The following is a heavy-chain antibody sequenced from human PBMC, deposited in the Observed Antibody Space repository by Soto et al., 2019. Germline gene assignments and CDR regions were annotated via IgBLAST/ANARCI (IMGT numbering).Heavy chain of an antibody. V-gene: IGHV1-69*06. CDR3: ARVRVILGVIPSHFGL. CDR1: GGTFNSYG. D-gene: IGHD3-10*01. CDR2: IIPLYGTV. J-gene: IGHJ4*02. Sequence: QAHLAQSGAEVKKPGSSVTVSCKASGGTFNSYGISWVRQAPGQGLDWMGVIIPLYGTVNYAQKFQGRVSITADKSTSTASMDLNSLRSDDTAVYYCARVRVILGVIPSHFGLWGQGTQVTVSS.